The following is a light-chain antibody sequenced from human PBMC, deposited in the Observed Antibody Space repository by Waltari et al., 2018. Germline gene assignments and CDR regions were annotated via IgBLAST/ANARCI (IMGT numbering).Light chain of an antibody. J-gene: IGLJ2*01. CDR2: DVR. V-gene: IGLV2-14*03. Sequence: QSALPQPASVSGSPGQSITLPLTGTSSYFGRSNYVSWFQQHRGKAPKLMIYDVRKRPSGVSNRFSGSKSDYTASLTVSGLQAEDEAVYFCNSFTSSNTVIFGGGTKLTV. CDR1: SSYFGRSNY. CDR3: NSFTSSNTVI.